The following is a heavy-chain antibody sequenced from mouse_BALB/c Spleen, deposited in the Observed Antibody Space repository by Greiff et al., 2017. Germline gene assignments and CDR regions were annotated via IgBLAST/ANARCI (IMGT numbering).Heavy chain of an antibody. CDR3: ARSGGDSSWFAY. J-gene: IGHJ3*01. D-gene: IGHD2-13*01. Sequence: QVQLKQSGAELVRPGTSVKISCKASGYTFTNYWLGWVKQRPGHGLEWIGDIYPGGGYTNYNEKFKGKATLTADTSSSTAYMQLSSLTSEDSAVYFCARSGGDSSWFAYWGQGTLVTVSA. V-gene: IGHV1-63*02. CDR2: IYPGGGYT. CDR1: GYTFTNYW.